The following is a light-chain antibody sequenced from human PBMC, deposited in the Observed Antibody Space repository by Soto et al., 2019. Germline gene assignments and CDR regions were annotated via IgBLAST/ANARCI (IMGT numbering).Light chain of an antibody. V-gene: IGKV3-20*01. CDR2: GAS. J-gene: IGKJ2*01. CDR1: QSVSSNY. CDR3: QQYGSSPYT. Sequence: EIVLTQSPGTLSLSPGERATLSCRASQSVSSNYLAWYQQKPGQTPRLLIYGASSRATGIPDRFSGSGSGTDFTLTISRLEPEDFAVDYGQQYGSSPYTFGQGTKLEIK.